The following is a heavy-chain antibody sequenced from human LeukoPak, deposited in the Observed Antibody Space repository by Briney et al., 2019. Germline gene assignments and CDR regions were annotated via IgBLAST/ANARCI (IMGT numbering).Heavy chain of an antibody. CDR3: ARRYGSGSSIDY. J-gene: IGHJ4*02. CDR2: IDPSDSYT. Sequence: GESLKISCKGSGYSFTSYWISGVRQMPGKGLEWMGRIDPSDSYTNYSPSFRGHVTISADKSISTAYLQWSSLKASDTAMYYCARRYGSGSSIDYWGQGTLVTVSS. V-gene: IGHV5-10-1*01. CDR1: GYSFTSYW. D-gene: IGHD3-10*01.